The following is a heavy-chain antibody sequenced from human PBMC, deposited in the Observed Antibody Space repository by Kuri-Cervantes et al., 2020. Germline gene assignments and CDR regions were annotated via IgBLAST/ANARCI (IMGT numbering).Heavy chain of an antibody. D-gene: IGHD2-2*01. CDR2: ISSSGSTI. J-gene: IGHJ4*02. Sequence: GGSLRLPCAASRFTFSDYYMSWIRQAPGKGLEWVSYISSSGSTIYYADSVKGRFTISRDNAKNSLYLQMNSLRAEDTAVYYCARDRLRGTSCMGYWGQGTLVTVSS. CDR1: RFTFSDYY. CDR3: ARDRLRGTSCMGY. V-gene: IGHV3-11*01.